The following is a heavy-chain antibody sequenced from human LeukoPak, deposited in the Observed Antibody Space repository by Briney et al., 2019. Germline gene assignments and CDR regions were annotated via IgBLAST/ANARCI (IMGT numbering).Heavy chain of an antibody. D-gene: IGHD2-2*02. J-gene: IGHJ4*02. CDR3: ARQDCSSTSCYTKLDC. Sequence: SETLSLTCTVSGGSISSYYWSWIRQPAGKGLEWIGRIYTSGSTNYNPSLKSRVTMSVDTSKNQFSLKLSSVTAADTAVYYCARQDCSSTSCYTKLDCWGQGTLVTVSS. V-gene: IGHV4-4*07. CDR1: GGSISSYY. CDR2: IYTSGST.